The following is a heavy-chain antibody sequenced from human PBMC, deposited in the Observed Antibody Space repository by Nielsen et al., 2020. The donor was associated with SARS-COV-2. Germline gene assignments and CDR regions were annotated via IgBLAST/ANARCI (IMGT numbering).Heavy chain of an antibody. CDR1: GGSFGTFA. D-gene: IGHD6-19*01. Sequence: SVKVSCKASGGSFGTFALNWIRQAPGQGLEWMGGIIPLFGAASNAPKFQGRVTITADKSTSTIYMDLASLRSEDTAIYFCARTSSTGWFYFDFWGQGTLVTVSS. J-gene: IGHJ4*02. CDR2: IIPLFGAA. V-gene: IGHV1-69*06. CDR3: ARTSSTGWFYFDF.